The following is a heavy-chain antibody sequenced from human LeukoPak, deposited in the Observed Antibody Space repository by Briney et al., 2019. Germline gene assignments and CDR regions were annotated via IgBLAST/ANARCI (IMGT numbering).Heavy chain of an antibody. CDR2: IYYSGST. CDR1: GGSLSSYY. Sequence: SETLSLTCTVSGGSLSSYYWSWIRQPPVKGLEWIGYIYYSGSTNYNPSLKSRVTISVDTSKNQFSLKLSSVTAADTAVYYCARVAPLYGDYAFDIWGQGTMVTVSS. CDR3: ARVAPLYGDYAFDI. J-gene: IGHJ3*02. V-gene: IGHV4-59*01. D-gene: IGHD4-17*01.